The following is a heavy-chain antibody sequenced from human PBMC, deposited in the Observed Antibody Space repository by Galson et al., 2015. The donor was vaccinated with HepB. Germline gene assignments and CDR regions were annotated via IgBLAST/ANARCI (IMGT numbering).Heavy chain of an antibody. Sequence: LSLTCTVSGGSISSYYWSWIRQPPGKGLEWIGYIYYSGSTNYNPSLKSRVTISVDTSKNQFSLKLSSVTAADTAVYYCARVREMATIRTVDAFDIWGQGTMVTVSS. CDR2: IYYSGST. J-gene: IGHJ3*02. CDR3: ARVREMATIRTVDAFDI. CDR1: GGSISSYY. V-gene: IGHV4-59*01. D-gene: IGHD5-24*01.